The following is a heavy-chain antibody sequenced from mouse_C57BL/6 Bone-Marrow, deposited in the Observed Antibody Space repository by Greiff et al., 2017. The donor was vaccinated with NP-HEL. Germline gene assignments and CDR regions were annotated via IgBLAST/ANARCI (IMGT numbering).Heavy chain of an antibody. J-gene: IGHJ3*01. CDR1: GYTFTDYY. CDR3: ARGITTVPAWFAY. D-gene: IGHD1-1*01. Sequence: EVQLQQSGPELVKPGASVKISCKASGYTFTDYYMNWVKQSHGKSLEWIGDINPNNGGTSYNQKFKGKATLTVDKSSSTAYMELRSLTSEDSAVYSCARGITTVPAWFAYWGQGTLVTVSA. V-gene: IGHV1-26*01. CDR2: INPNNGGT.